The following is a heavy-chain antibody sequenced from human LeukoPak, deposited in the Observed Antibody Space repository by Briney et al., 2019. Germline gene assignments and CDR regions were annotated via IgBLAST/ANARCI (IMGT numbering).Heavy chain of an antibody. CDR3: ARGPYGAVAYNWFDP. V-gene: IGHV4-59*11. CDR2: IYYSGST. Sequence: PSETLSLTCTVSGGSISSHYWSWIRQPPGKGLEWIGYIYYSGSTNYNPSLKSRVTISVDTSKNQFSLKLSSVTAADTAVYYCARGPYGAVAYNWFDPWGQGTLVTVSS. J-gene: IGHJ5*02. D-gene: IGHD6-19*01. CDR1: GGSISSHY.